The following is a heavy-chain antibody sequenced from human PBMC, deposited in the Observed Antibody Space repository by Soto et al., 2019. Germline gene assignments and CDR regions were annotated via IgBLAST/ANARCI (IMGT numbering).Heavy chain of an antibody. CDR2: IYSDGRT. D-gene: IGHD3-10*01. V-gene: IGHV3-53*01. CDR1: GITVSSNY. Sequence: GSLRLSCAASGITVSSNYMTWVRQAPGKGLQWVSIIYSDGRTYYADSVKGRFTISRDNSKNTVYLEMNSLRAEDTAVYYCARVYYSGSYFSDYWGQGTLVTVS. J-gene: IGHJ4*02. CDR3: ARVYYSGSYFSDY.